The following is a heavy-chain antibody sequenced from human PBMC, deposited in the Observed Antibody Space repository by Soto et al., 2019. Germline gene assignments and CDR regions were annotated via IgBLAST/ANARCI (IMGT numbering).Heavy chain of an antibody. CDR2: IIPIFGTA. CDR1: GGTFSSYA. V-gene: IGHV1-69*13. CDR3: AWGDPDNDYYYGMDV. D-gene: IGHD3-16*01. J-gene: IGHJ6*02. Sequence: SVKVSCKASGGTFSSYAISWVRQAPGQGLEWMGGIIPIFGTANYAQKFQGRVTITADESTSTAYMELSSLRSEDTAVYYCAWGDPDNDYYYGMDVWGQGTTVTVSS.